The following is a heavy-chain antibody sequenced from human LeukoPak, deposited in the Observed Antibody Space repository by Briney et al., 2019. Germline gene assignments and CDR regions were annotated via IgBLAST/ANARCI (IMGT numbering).Heavy chain of an antibody. CDR3: ARPALAGTSPFDS. Sequence: SETLSLTCTISGGSISSSTYYWGWIRQPPGQGPEWTGSMIYSGTTYYSPSLKSRVTISIDTSKNRFSLKLSSVTASDTSVYYCARPALAGTSPFDSWGQGTLVTVSS. D-gene: IGHD6-19*01. V-gene: IGHV4-39*01. CDR2: MIYSGTT. CDR1: GGSISSSTYY. J-gene: IGHJ4*02.